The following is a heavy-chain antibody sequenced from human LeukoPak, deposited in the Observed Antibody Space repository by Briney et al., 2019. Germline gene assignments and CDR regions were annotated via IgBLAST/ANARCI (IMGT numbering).Heavy chain of an antibody. V-gene: IGHV1-3*01. CDR2: INAGNGNT. D-gene: IGHD3-10*01. Sequence: SVKVSCKASGYTFTSYAMHWVRQAPGQRLEWMGWINAGNGNTKYSQKFQGRVTITRDTSASTAYMELSSLRSEDTAVYYCARDISPMVRGVIITLGWFDPWGQGTLVTVSS. CDR1: GYTFTSYA. CDR3: ARDISPMVRGVIITLGWFDP. J-gene: IGHJ5*02.